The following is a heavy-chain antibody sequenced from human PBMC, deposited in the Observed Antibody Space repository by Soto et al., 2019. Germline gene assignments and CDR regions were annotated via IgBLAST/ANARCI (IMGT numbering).Heavy chain of an antibody. J-gene: IGHJ6*02. CDR2: IIPIFGTA. CDR3: ASVVVVAATTYYYYGMDV. D-gene: IGHD2-15*01. Sequence: QVQLVQSGAEVKKPGSSVKVSCKASGGTFSSYAISWVRQAPGQGLEWMRGIIPIFGTANYAQKFQGRVTITADESTSTAYMELSSLRSEDTAVYYCASVVVVAATTYYYYGMDVWGQGTTVTVSS. V-gene: IGHV1-69*01. CDR1: GGTFSSYA.